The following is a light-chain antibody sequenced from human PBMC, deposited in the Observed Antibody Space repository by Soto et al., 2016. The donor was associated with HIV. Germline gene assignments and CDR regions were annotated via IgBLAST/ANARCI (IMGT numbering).Light chain of an antibody. CDR1: DIGKKN. J-gene: IGLJ1*01. CDR3: QVWDTTTDHHV. Sequence: SYELTQPPSVSVAPGKTARITCGGNDIGKKNSSLVPAKDQARPLVLVVYDDNDRPSGIPERISGSNSGNTATLTITGVEAGDEADYYCQVWDTTTDHHVFGSGTKVTVL. V-gene: IGLV3-21*03. CDR2: DDN.